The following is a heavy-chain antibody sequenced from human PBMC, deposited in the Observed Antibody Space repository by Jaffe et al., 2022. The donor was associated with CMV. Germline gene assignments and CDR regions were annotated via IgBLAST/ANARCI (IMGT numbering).Heavy chain of an antibody. CDR1: GFTFTDYY. D-gene: IGHD2-8*01. J-gene: IGHJ4*02. V-gene: IGHV1-2*02. Sequence: QVQLVQSGAEVKKPGASVKVSCKASGFTFTDYYMHWVRQAPGQGLEWMGWIKVNSGDTNYAQKFQGRVTMTRDTAISAAYLELRSLRSDDTAVYYCARDGGFCTNGKCYTKSFDYWGQGTLVTVSS. CDR2: IKVNSGDT. CDR3: ARDGGFCTNGKCYTKSFDY.